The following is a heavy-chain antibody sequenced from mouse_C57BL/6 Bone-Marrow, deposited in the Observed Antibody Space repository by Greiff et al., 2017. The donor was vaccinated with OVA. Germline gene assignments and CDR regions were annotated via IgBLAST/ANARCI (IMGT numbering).Heavy chain of an antibody. CDR3: ARDFYYGSSCYAMDY. D-gene: IGHD1-1*01. CDR2: IYPGSGNT. V-gene: IGHV1-76*01. Sequence: QVQLQQSGAELVRPGASVKLSCKASGYTFTDYYINWVKQRPGQGLEWIARIYPGSGNTYYNEKFKGKATLTAEKSSSTAYMQLSSLTSEDSAVYFCARDFYYGSSCYAMDYWGQGTSVTVSS. CDR1: GYTFTDYY. J-gene: IGHJ4*01.